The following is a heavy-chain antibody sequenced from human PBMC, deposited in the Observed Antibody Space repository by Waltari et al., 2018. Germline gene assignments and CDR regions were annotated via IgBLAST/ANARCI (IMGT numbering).Heavy chain of an antibody. CDR1: GASISGFY. V-gene: IGHV4-59*01. J-gene: IGHJ5*02. CDR3: ARGGGGDWEWFDP. Sequence: QVQLQESGPSLLKPSGTLSLIYTVSGASISGFYWSWVRQPPGKGLDWIGYIYYTGSTNFNPSLKSRVTMSVDTSKNQFSLKLSSVTAADTAFYYCARGGGGDWEWFDPWGQGTLVTVSS. CDR2: IYYTGST. D-gene: IGHD2-21*02.